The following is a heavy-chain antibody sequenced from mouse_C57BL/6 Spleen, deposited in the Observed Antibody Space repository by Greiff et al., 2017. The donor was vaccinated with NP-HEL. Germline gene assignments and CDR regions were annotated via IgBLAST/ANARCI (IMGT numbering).Heavy chain of an antibody. J-gene: IGHJ4*01. D-gene: IGHD1-1*01. CDR2: IHPSDSDT. CDR1: GYTFTSYW. CDR3: AIIMITTVVARAMDY. V-gene: IGHV1-74*01. Sequence: QVQLQQPGAELVKPGASVKVSCKASGYTFTSYWMHWVKQRPGQGLEWIGRIHPSDSDTNYNQKFKGKATLTVDKSSSTAYMQLSSLTSEDSAVYYRAIIMITTVVARAMDYWGQGTSVTVSS.